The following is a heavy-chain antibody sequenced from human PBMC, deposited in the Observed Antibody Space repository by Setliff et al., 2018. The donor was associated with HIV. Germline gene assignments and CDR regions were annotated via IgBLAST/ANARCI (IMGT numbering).Heavy chain of an antibody. CDR1: GFTFSNYW. CDR3: VRDRYCSGGSCYSISARRQYNNLEHGMDV. D-gene: IGHD2-15*01. CDR2: IGNNGGSR. Sequence: PGGSLRLSCAASGFTFSNYWMHWVRQAPGMGLEWVSRIGNNGGSRGYADSVRGRVTIARENGWNTLYLQMNSLGWEDTAVYYCVRDRYCSGGSCYSISARRQYNNLEHGMDVWGQGTTVTVSS. V-gene: IGHV3-74*01. J-gene: IGHJ6*02.